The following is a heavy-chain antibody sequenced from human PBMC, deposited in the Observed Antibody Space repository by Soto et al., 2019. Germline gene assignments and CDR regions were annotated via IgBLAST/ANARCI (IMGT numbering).Heavy chain of an antibody. CDR2: ISYDGARK. Sequence: QVQLVESGGGVVQPGRSLRLSCAASGFTFSIYAMHWVRQAPGKGLEWVAVISYDGARKAYANSVKGRFTISRDTSKNTLYLQMNSLRVEDTAAYYCSRGDWEDTAVVIGARPGEYGMDVWGRGTTVTVSS. J-gene: IGHJ6*02. V-gene: IGHV3-30-3*01. D-gene: IGHD2-15*01. CDR3: SRGDWEDTAVVIGARPGEYGMDV. CDR1: GFTFSIYA.